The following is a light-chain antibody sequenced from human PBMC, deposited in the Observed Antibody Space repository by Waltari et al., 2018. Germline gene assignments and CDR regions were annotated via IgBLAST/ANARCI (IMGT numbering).Light chain of an antibody. CDR1: GNYVGGHNF. CDR3: SSYTTTGLV. V-gene: IGLV2-14*03. CDR2: DVT. J-gene: IGLJ2*01. Sequence: QPALTQPASVSGSPGQLITVSCPGTGNYVGGHNFVSWYQQHPGKAPKLLIYDVTDRPSGISHRFSGSRSGNTASLTISGLQTEDEADYYCSSYTTTGLVFGGGTKVTVL.